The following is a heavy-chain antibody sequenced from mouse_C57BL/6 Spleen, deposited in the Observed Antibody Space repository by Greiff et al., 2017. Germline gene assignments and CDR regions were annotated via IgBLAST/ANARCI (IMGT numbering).Heavy chain of an antibody. D-gene: IGHD2-1*01. CDR1: GYTFTSYW. CDR2: IYPGNSDT. CDR3: TRGSYYGNSYYAMDY. Sequence: VQLQQSGTVLARPGASVKMSCKTSGYTFTSYWMHWVKQRPGQGLEWIGAIYPGNSDTSYNQKFKGKAKLTAVTSASTAYMELSSLTNEDSAVXYCTRGSYYGNSYYAMDYWGQGTSVTVSS. J-gene: IGHJ4*01. V-gene: IGHV1-5*01.